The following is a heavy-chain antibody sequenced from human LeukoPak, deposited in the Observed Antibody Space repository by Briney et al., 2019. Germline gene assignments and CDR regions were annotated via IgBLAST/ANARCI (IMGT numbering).Heavy chain of an antibody. CDR2: IYYSGST. J-gene: IGHJ3*02. CDR1: GGSISSSSYY. V-gene: IGHV4-39*07. D-gene: IGHD3-10*01. CDR3: ARDRVRGVMAAFEI. Sequence: SETLSLTCTVSGGSISSSSYYWGWIRQPPGKGLEWIGSIYYSGSTYYNPSLKSRVTISVDTSKNQFSLKLSSVTAADTAVYYCARDRVRGVMAAFEIWGQGTMVTVSS.